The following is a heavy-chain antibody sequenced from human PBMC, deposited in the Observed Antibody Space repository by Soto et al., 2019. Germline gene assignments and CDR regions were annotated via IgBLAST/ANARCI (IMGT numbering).Heavy chain of an antibody. CDR2: IYYST. CDR3: TGAYYDIDGYILDP. Sequence: SETLSLTCTVSGGSISSGGYYWSWIRQHPGKGWEWIVNIYYSTYYNPSLKSRVTISVDTSKNQFSLKLSSVTAADTAVYYCTGAYYDIDGYILDPWGQGTSVTVSS. CDR1: GGSISSGGYY. V-gene: IGHV4-31*03. D-gene: IGHD3-22*01. J-gene: IGHJ5*02.